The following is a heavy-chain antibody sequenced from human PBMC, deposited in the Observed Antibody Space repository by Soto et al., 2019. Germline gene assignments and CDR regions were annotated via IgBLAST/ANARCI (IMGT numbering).Heavy chain of an antibody. CDR3: ARVYWRFGELSH. D-gene: IGHD3-10*01. CDR2: IYYSGST. CDR1: GGSISSGGYY. V-gene: IGHV4-31*03. J-gene: IGHJ4*02. Sequence: SETLSLTCTVSGGSISSGGYYWSWIRQHPGKGLEWIGYIYYSGSTYYNPSLKSRVTISVDTSKNQFSLKLSSVTAADTAVYYCARVYWRFGELSHWGQGTLVNVSS.